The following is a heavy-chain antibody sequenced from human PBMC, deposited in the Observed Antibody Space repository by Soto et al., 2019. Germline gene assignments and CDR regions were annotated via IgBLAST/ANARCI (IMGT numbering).Heavy chain of an antibody. CDR2: NYYSGST. CDR1: GGSISSGDYY. J-gene: IGHJ5*01. D-gene: IGHD2-2*01. Sequence: KTSETLSLTCTVSGGSISSGDYYWSWIRQPPGKGLEWIGYNYYSGSTYYNPSLKSQVTISLDTSKNQFSLKVTSVTAADTAVYYCVRERVPSHIHHTWFDSWGQGTLVTVSS. V-gene: IGHV4-30-4*01. CDR3: VRERVPSHIHHTWFDS.